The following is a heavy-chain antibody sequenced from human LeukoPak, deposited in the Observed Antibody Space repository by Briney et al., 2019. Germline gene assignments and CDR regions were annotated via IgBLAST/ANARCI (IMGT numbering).Heavy chain of an antibody. Sequence: PSETLSLTCTVSGGSISSSSYYWGWIRQPPGKGLEWIGSIYYSGNTYYNPSLKSRVTISGDMSKNQFSLKLSSVTAADTAVYYCASYDSSGYFNFDYWGQGTLVTVSS. CDR2: IYYSGNT. D-gene: IGHD3-22*01. CDR1: GGSISSSSYY. J-gene: IGHJ4*02. V-gene: IGHV4-39*07. CDR3: ASYDSSGYFNFDY.